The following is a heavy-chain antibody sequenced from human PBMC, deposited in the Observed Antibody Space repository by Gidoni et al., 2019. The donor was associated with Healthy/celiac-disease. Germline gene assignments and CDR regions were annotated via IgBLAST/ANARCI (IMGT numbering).Heavy chain of an antibody. V-gene: IGHV3-7*01. CDR1: GFTFSSYW. CDR3: ARVECSSTSCPECYYYYYYMDV. J-gene: IGHJ6*03. Sequence: EVQLVESGGGLVQHGGSLRLSCAASGFTFSSYWMSWVRQAPGKGLEWVANIKQDGSEKYYVDSVKGRFTISRDNAKNSLYLQMNSLRAEDTAVYYCARVECSSTSCPECYYYYYYMDVWGKGTTVTVSS. CDR2: IKQDGSEK. D-gene: IGHD2-2*01.